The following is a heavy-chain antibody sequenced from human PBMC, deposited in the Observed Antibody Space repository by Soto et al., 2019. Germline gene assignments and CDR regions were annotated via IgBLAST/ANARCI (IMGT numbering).Heavy chain of an antibody. CDR1: DGSISGYY. J-gene: IGHJ6*02. CDR2: IYSTGIT. CDR3: ARGPRGQLSGMDV. Sequence: KPSETLSLTCTVADGSISGYYWSWTRQPAGKGLEWIGRIYSTGITDKNPSFKSRVTMSVDTSKNQLVLKLRSVTAADTAVYYCARGPRGQLSGMDVWGQGTTVTVSS. D-gene: IGHD3-10*01. V-gene: IGHV4-4*07.